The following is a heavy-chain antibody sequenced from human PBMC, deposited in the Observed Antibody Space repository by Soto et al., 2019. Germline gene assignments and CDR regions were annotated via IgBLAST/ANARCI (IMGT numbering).Heavy chain of an antibody. D-gene: IGHD2-21*01. CDR3: AKDRVNQNSVWDPFDI. V-gene: IGHV3-23*01. CDR2: VGSVVDDT. CDR1: GFIFSNFA. J-gene: IGHJ3*02. Sequence: GGSLRLSCAASGFIFSNFAMSWVRQAPGKGLEWVAGVGSVVDDTHYADSVRGRFAISRDNSKSTLFLQMNSLRAEDTALYFCAKDRVNQNSVWDPFDIWGQGTRVTVSS.